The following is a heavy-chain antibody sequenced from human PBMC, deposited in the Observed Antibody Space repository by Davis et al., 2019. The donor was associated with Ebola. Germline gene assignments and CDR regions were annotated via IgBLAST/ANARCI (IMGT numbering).Heavy chain of an antibody. Sequence: MPSETLSLTCTVSGGSISSSSYYWGWIRQPPGKGLEWIGSIYYSGSTYYNPSLKSRVTISVDTSKNQFSLKLSSVTAADTALYYCARYQYYYDGSGFNRDWYFGLWGRGTLVTVSS. J-gene: IGHJ2*01. CDR2: IYYSGST. D-gene: IGHD3-22*01. CDR3: ARYQYYYDGSGFNRDWYFGL. CDR1: GGSISSSSYY. V-gene: IGHV4-39*01.